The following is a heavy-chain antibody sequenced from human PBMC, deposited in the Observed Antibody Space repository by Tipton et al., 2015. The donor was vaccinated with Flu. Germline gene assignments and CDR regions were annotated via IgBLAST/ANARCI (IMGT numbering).Heavy chain of an antibody. Sequence: SLRLSCAASGFTFRTYTMNWVRQAPGKGLEWVSSISGGSNNIYYADSVRGRFTISRDNADNSLFLHMNSLRADDTAVYYCARDIVPAAPFDYWGRGTLVTVSS. D-gene: IGHD2-2*01. CDR1: GFTFRTYT. J-gene: IGHJ4*02. CDR3: ARDIVPAAPFDY. CDR2: ISGGSNNI. V-gene: IGHV3-21*01.